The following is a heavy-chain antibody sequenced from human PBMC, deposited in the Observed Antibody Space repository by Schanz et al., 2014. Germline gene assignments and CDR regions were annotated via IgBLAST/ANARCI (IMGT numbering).Heavy chain of an antibody. CDR3: AKGMGYCSGGTCYDCYYYGLDV. CDR1: GFTFSNYA. Sequence: EVQLLDSGGGLVQPGGSLRLSCAASGFTFSNYAMSWVRQAPGKGLEWVSAISGSGGSTYYADSVKGRFTISRDNAKNSLYLQRNSLRAEDTAVYYCAKGMGYCSGGTCYDCYYYGLDVWGQGTTVTVSS. D-gene: IGHD2-15*01. V-gene: IGHV3-23*01. J-gene: IGHJ6*02. CDR2: ISGSGGST.